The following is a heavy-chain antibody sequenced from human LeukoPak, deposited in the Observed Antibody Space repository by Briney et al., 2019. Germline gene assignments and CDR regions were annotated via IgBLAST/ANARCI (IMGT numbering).Heavy chain of an antibody. CDR1: GGSFSGYY. D-gene: IGHD3-3*01. J-gene: IGHJ4*02. CDR2: INHSGST. CDR3: ARGDDDFWSGYLGY. V-gene: IGHV4-34*01. Sequence: SETPSLTCAVYGGSFSGYYWSWIRQPPGKGLEWIGEINHSGSTNYNPSLKSRVTISVDTSKNQFSLKLSSVTAADTAVYYCARGDDDFWSGYLGYWGQGTLVTVSS.